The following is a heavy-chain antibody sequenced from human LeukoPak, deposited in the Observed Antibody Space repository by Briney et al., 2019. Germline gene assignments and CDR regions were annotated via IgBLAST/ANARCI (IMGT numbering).Heavy chain of an antibody. CDR1: GFTFSTFW. Sequence: PGGSLRLSCAASGFTFSTFWMHWVRQAPGKGLMWVSQINNDGSDTKYADSVKGRFTISRDNAKNTLYLQMNSLRAEDTAVYYCARDPLLWELPSDYWGQGTLATVSS. D-gene: IGHD1-26*01. CDR2: INNDGSDT. J-gene: IGHJ4*02. CDR3: ARDPLLWELPSDY. V-gene: IGHV3-74*03.